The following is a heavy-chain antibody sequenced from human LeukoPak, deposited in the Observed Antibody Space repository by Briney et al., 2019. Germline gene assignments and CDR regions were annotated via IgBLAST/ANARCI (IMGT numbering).Heavy chain of an antibody. D-gene: IGHD5-18*01. CDR3: AREGRLVSYGSIRY. J-gene: IGHJ4*02. CDR2: INPNSGGT. Sequence: ASVKVSCKASGYTFTGYYMHWVRQAPGQGLEWVGWINPNSGGTNYAQKFQGRVTMTRDTSISTAYMELSRLRSDDTAVYYCAREGRLVSYGSIRYWGQGTLVTVSS. V-gene: IGHV1-2*02. CDR1: GYTFTGYY.